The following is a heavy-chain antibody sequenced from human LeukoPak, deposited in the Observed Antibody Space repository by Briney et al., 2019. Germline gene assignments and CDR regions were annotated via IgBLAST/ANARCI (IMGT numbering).Heavy chain of an antibody. J-gene: IGHJ4*02. V-gene: IGHV5-51*01. CDR3: ARQDGYDFWSGYPFDY. CDR2: IYPGDSDT. D-gene: IGHD3-3*01. Sequence: GESLKISCKGSGYSFTSYWIGWVRQMPGKGLEWMGIIYPGDSDTRYSPSFQGQVTISADKSISTAYLQWSSLEASDTAMYYCARQDGYDFWSGYPFDYWGQGTLVTVST. CDR1: GYSFTSYW.